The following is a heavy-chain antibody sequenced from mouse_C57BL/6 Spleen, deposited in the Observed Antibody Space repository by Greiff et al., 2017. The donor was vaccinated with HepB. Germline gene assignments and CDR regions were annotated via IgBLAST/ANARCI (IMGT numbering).Heavy chain of an antibody. D-gene: IGHD2-4*01. CDR2: IHPNSGST. CDR3: ARENRDYDYAMDY. Sequence: QVQLQQPGAELVKPGASVKLSCKASGYTFTSYWMHWVKQRPGQGLEWIGMIHPNSGSTNYNEKFKSKATLTVDKSSSTAYMQLSSLTSEDSAVYYCARENRDYDYAMDYWGQGTSVTVSS. V-gene: IGHV1-64*01. CDR1: GYTFTSYW. J-gene: IGHJ4*01.